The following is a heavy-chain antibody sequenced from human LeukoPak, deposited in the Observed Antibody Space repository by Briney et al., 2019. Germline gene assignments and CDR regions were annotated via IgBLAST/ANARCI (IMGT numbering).Heavy chain of an antibody. J-gene: IGHJ3*02. D-gene: IGHD2-2*01. CDR3: ARVPGYCSSTSCPAGAFDI. Sequence: PSETLSLTCTVSGGSISSGDYYWSWIRQPPGKGLEWIGYIYYSGSTNYNPSLKSRVTISVDTSKNQFSLKLSSVTAADTAVYYCARVPGYCSSTSCPAGAFDIWGQGTMVTVSS. CDR2: IYYSGST. V-gene: IGHV4-61*08. CDR1: GGSISSGDYY.